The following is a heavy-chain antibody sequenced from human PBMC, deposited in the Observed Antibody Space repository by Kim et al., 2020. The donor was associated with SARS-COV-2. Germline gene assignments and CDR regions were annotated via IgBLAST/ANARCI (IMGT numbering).Heavy chain of an antibody. D-gene: IGHD4-17*01. CDR3: ARLDYGDYDEAFDL. CDR2: VHHTGGA. J-gene: IGHJ3*01. Sequence: SETLSPTCAVSSGSITGYWSWIRQPPEKSLEWIAFVHHTGGATYNPSLKSRVTMSIDTSRKQISLRMTSLTAANTAIYYCARLDYGDYDEAFDLWGPGTLVTVSS. V-gene: IGHV4-59*08. CDR1: SGSITGY.